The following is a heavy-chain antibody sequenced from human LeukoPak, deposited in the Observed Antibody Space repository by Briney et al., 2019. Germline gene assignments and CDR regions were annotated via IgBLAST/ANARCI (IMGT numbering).Heavy chain of an antibody. CDR3: ARELGRVGAFDI. J-gene: IGHJ3*02. CDR1: GFTFSSYG. D-gene: IGHD1-26*01. Sequence: GGSLRLSCAASGFTFSSYGMHWVRQAPGKELEWVAVIWYDGSNKYYADSVKGRFIISRDDSKNTLYLQMNSLRAEDTAVYYCARELGRVGAFDIWGQGTMVTVSS. V-gene: IGHV3-33*01. CDR2: IWYDGSNK.